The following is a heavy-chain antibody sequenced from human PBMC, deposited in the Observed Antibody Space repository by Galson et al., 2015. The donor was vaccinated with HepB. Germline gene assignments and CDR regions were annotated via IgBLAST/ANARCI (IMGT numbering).Heavy chain of an antibody. CDR2: IIAIFDTA. J-gene: IGHJ5*01. CDR3: ARHLVNLGPPVGPQYNWFDS. Sequence: SVKVSCKASGGTFSSYVINWVRQAPGQGLEWMGGIIAIFDTADYAQRFQGRVTITADESTSAAYMELSSLRSEDTAVYYCARHLVNLGPPVGPQYNWFDSWGQGTLVTVSS. D-gene: IGHD3-16*02. V-gene: IGHV1-69*13. CDR1: GGTFSSYV.